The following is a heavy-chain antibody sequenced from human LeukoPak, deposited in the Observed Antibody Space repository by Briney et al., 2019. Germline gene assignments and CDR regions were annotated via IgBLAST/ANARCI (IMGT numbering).Heavy chain of an antibody. CDR2: INHSGST. CDR3: ARETDTAMVLYYFDY. J-gene: IGHJ4*02. Sequence: SETLSLTCAVYGGSFSGYYWSWIRQPPGKGLEWIGEINHSGSTNYNPSLKSRVTISVDTSKNQFSLKLSSVTAADTAVYYCARETDTAMVLYYFDYWGQGTLVTVSS. CDR1: GGSFSGYY. V-gene: IGHV4-34*01. D-gene: IGHD5-18*01.